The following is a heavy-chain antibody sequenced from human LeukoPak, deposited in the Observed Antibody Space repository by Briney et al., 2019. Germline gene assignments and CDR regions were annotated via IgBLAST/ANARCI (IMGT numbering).Heavy chain of an antibody. J-gene: IGHJ6*02. CDR2: ISAYNGNT. CDR1: GYTFTSYG. CDR3: ARWEQWLTYYYYGMDV. V-gene: IGHV1-18*01. D-gene: IGHD6-19*01. Sequence: ASVKVSCKASGYTFTSYGISWVRQPPGQGLERMGWISAYNGNTNYAQKLQGRVTMTTDTSTSTAYMELRSLRSADTAVYYCARWEQWLTYYYYGMDVWGQGTTVTVSS.